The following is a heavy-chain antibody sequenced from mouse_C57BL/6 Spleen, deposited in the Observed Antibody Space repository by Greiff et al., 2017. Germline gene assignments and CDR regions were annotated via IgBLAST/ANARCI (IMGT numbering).Heavy chain of an antibody. CDR2: SRNKANDYTT. J-gene: IGHJ2*01. Sequence: DVMLVESGGGLVQSGRSLRLSCATSGFTFSDFYMEWVRQAPGKGLEWIAASRNKANDYTTEYSASVKGRFIVSRDTSQSILYLQMNALRAEDTAIYYCARSNYYGSSPFDYWGQGTTLTVSS. V-gene: IGHV7-1*01. CDR1: GFTFSDFY. D-gene: IGHD1-1*01. CDR3: ARSNYYGSSPFDY.